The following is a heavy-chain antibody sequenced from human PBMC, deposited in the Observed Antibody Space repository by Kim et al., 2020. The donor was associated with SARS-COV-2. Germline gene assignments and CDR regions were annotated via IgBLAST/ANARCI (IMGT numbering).Heavy chain of an antibody. Sequence: GGSLRLSCAASGFTFSSYGMHWVRQAPGKGLEWVAVIWYDGSNKYYADSVKGRFTISRDNSKNTLYLQMNSLRAEDTAVYYCASAAGVPAASFVPEEGGVDYWGQGTLVTVSS. CDR2: IWYDGSNK. D-gene: IGHD2-2*01. CDR3: ASAAGVPAASFVPEEGGVDY. CDR1: GFTFSSYG. J-gene: IGHJ4*02. V-gene: IGHV3-33*01.